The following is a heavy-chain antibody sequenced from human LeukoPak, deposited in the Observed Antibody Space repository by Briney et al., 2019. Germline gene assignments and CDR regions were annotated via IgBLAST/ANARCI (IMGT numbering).Heavy chain of an antibody. J-gene: IGHJ4*02. D-gene: IGHD5-12*01. CDR3: AKGGTYSGYDPSYFDY. Sequence: PGGSLRLSCAASGFTFSSYAMSWVRQAPGKGLEWVSAISGSGGSTYYADSVKGRFSISRDNSKNTLYLQMNSLRAEDTAVYYCAKGGTYSGYDPSYFDYWGQGTLVTVSS. CDR1: GFTFSSYA. V-gene: IGHV3-23*01. CDR2: ISGSGGST.